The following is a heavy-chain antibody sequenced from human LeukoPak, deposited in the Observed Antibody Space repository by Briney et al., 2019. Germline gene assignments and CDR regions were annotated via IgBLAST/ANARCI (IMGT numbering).Heavy chain of an antibody. V-gene: IGHV3-7*03. CDR3: ARDIRYSSGWGRGTDY. CDR1: GFTFSSYW. Sequence: PAGGSLRLSCAASGFTFSSYWMSWVRQAPGKGLEWVANIKQDGSEKYYVDSVKGRCTISRDNAKNSLYLQMNSLRAEDTAVYYCARDIRYSSGWGRGTDYWGQGTLVTVSS. D-gene: IGHD6-19*01. CDR2: IKQDGSEK. J-gene: IGHJ4*02.